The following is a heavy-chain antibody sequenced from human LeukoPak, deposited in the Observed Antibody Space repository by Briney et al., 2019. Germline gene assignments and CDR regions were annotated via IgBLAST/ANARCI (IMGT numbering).Heavy chain of an antibody. V-gene: IGHV3-53*01. CDR3: AGLWSGDY. Sequence: PGGSLRLYCAASGFTVSSNYMSWVRQAPGKGLEWVSVIYSGGSTYYAVSVKGRFTISRDNSKNTLYLQMNSLRAEDTAVYYCAGLWSGDYWGQGTLVTVSS. CDR2: IYSGGST. CDR1: GFTVSSNY. D-gene: IGHD3-10*01. J-gene: IGHJ4*02.